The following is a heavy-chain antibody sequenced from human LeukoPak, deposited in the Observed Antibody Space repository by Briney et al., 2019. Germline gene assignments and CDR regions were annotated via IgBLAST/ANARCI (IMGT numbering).Heavy chain of an antibody. D-gene: IGHD3-22*01. V-gene: IGHV4-4*07. CDR1: GGSIINYY. CDR3: ARGLTPPNYYDSSGAADY. Sequence: PSETLSLTCTVSGGSIINYYWSWIRQPAGKGLEWIGRIYSSGSTNYNPSLKSRVTISVDTSKNQFSLKLSSVTAADTAVYYCARGLTPPNYYDSSGAADYWGQGTLVTVSS. J-gene: IGHJ4*02. CDR2: IYSSGST.